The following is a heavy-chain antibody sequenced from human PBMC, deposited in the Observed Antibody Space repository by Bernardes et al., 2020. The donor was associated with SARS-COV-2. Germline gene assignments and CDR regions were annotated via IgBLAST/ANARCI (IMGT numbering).Heavy chain of an antibody. CDR3: AISQDSDAWFRDGFDH. J-gene: IGHJ4*02. D-gene: IGHD3-10*01. V-gene: IGHV3-21*01. CDR1: GFTFSTYS. Sequence: GVSLRLSCAASGFTFSTYSMSWVRQAPGKGLEWVSSISSSSGYIYYADSVKGRFTISRDHGKNSLYLQMNSLGAEDTAVYYCAISQDSDAWFRDGFDHWGQGTLVTVSS. CDR2: ISSSSGYI.